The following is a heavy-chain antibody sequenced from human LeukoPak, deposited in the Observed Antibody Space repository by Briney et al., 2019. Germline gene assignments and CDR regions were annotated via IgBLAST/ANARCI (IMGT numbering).Heavy chain of an antibody. J-gene: IGHJ4*02. V-gene: IGHV3-30*18. CDR1: GFTFSSYG. Sequence: GGSLRLSCAASGFTFSSYGMHWVRQAPGKGLEWVAVISYDGSNKYYADSVKGRFTISRDNSKNTLYLQMNSLRAEDTAVYYCAKVRVTTLGYFDYWGQGTLVTVSS. D-gene: IGHD4-17*01. CDR2: ISYDGSNK. CDR3: AKVRVTTLGYFDY.